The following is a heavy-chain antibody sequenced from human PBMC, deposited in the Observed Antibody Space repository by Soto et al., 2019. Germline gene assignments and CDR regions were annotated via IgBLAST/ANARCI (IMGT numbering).Heavy chain of an antibody. CDR3: ARIYCSTTSCYIDY. Sequence: EVQLVESGGGLVQPGGSLRLSCAASTFTFSNHWMSWVRQAPGKGLEWVANINQGGSAKYYLDSVKGRFTISRDNAKNSLDLQMNSLRAEDTAVYYCARIYCSTTSCYIDYWGQRTLVTVSS. D-gene: IGHD2-2*02. CDR2: INQGGSAK. V-gene: IGHV3-7*01. J-gene: IGHJ4*02. CDR1: TFTFSNHW.